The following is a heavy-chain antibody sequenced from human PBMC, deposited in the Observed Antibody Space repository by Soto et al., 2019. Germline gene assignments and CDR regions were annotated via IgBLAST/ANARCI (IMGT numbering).Heavy chain of an antibody. J-gene: IGHJ4*02. V-gene: IGHV4-4*02. CDR2: IYHSGSI. Sequence: SETLSRTCTVSNASISSRKWWTWVRQTPGKGLEWIGEIYHSGSINHNPSLKSRVTMSVDKSKNQFSLKMTSVTAADTGVYYCARRRIAVAGNDPFFDYWGQGTLVTVSS. CDR1: NASISSRKW. D-gene: IGHD6-19*01. CDR3: ARRRIAVAGNDPFFDY.